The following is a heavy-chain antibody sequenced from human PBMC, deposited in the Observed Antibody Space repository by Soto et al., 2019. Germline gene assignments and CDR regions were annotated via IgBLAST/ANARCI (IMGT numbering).Heavy chain of an antibody. D-gene: IGHD3-10*01. Sequence: SVKVSCKASGGTFSSYAISWVRQAPGQGLEWMGGIIPIFGTANYAQKFQGRVTITADESTSTAYMELSSLRSEDTAVYYCAREARIWFGESYFDYWGQGTLVTISS. CDR2: IIPIFGTA. CDR1: GGTFSSYA. J-gene: IGHJ4*02. V-gene: IGHV1-69*13. CDR3: AREARIWFGESYFDY.